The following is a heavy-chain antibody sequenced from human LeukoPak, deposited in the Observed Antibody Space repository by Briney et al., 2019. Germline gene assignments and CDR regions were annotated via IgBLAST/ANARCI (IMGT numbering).Heavy chain of an antibody. CDR2: ISYEGNNK. J-gene: IGHJ4*02. CDR3: YIPYYDTSAYKGY. V-gene: IGHV3-30-3*01. D-gene: IGHD3-22*01. Sequence: GGSLRLSCAASGFIFSNYAMHWVRQAPGKGLEWVAVISYEGNNKYYADSVKGRFTISRDNSKNTLYLQMNSLRAEDTAVYYCYIPYYDTSAYKGYWGQGTLVTVSS. CDR1: GFIFSNYA.